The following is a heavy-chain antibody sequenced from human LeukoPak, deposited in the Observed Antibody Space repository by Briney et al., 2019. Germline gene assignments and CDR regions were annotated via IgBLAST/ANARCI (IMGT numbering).Heavy chain of an antibody. CDR2: ISSTGSTT. CDR3: AKGYGSTWTFDY. Sequence: PGGSLRLSCAASGITFSDYYMSWIRQVPGKGLEWLACISSTGSTTNYADSVKGRFTISRDNTKKSLYLQMNSLGGEDTAVYYCAKGYGSTWTFDYWGQGILVTVSS. J-gene: IGHJ4*02. CDR1: GITFSDYY. D-gene: IGHD6-13*01. V-gene: IGHV3-11*04.